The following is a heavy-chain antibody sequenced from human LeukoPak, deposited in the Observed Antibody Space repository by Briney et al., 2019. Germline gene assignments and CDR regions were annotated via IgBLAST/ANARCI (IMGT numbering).Heavy chain of an antibody. CDR1: GGSISSSSYY. CDR3: ARVGIAARRGLGY. CDR2: IYYSGST. V-gene: IGHV4-39*07. Sequence: PSETLSLTCTVSGGSISSSSYYWGWIRQPPGKGLEWIGSIYYSGSTYYNPSLKSRVTISVDTSKNQFSLKLSSVTAADTAVYYCARVGIAARRGLGYWGQGTLVTVSS. J-gene: IGHJ4*02. D-gene: IGHD6-6*01.